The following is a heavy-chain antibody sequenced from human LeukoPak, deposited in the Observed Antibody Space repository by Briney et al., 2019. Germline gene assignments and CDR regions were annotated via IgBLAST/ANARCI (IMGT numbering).Heavy chain of an antibody. CDR2: ISAGGGST. CDR3: AKGDPPTYYDILTGQDY. J-gene: IGHJ4*02. V-gene: IGHV3-23*01. D-gene: IGHD3-9*01. CDR1: GFTFSSYA. Sequence: GGSLRLSCAASGFTFSSYAMSWVRKAPGKGLEWVAGISAGGGSTYYADSVKGRFTISRDNSKNMLYLQLNSLRAEDTAVYYCAKGDPPTYYDILTGQDYWGQGTLVTVSS.